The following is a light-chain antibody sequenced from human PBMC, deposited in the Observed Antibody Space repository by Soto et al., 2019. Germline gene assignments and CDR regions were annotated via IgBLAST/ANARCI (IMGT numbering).Light chain of an antibody. Sequence: DIVMTQSPDSLAVSLGERATISCKSSQSVLFRSDNQNYLAWYQQKPGKAPKLLIYAASTLQTGVPSRFTGSGSGTDFTLTIISLQPEDYATYFCQQSYSMPYAFGPGTKVDIK. V-gene: IGKV4-1*01. CDR1: QSVLFRSDNQNY. J-gene: IGKJ2*01. CDR3: QQSYSMPYA. CDR2: AAS.